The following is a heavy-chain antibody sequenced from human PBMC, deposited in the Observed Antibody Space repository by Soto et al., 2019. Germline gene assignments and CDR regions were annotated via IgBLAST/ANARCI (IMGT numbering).Heavy chain of an antibody. Sequence: GSGPTLVNPTHTLTLTCTFSGFSLSSKGMRVSWIRQPPGKALEWLARIDWDDDKFYSPSLRTRLTISKDTSKNQVVLTMTNVDPKDTATYYCARSPRGFTVATYFFDYWGQGTLVTVSS. CDR1: GFSLSSKGMR. D-gene: IGHD4-17*01. V-gene: IGHV2-70*04. CDR2: IDWDDDK. CDR3: ARSPRGFTVATYFFDY. J-gene: IGHJ4*02.